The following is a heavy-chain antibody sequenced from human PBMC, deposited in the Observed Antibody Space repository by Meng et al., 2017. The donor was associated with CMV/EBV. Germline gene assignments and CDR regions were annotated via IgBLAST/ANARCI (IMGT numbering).Heavy chain of an antibody. CDR2: IYYSGST. Sequence: VQPQWSGPGLVKPSQTLALTCTVSVGSSSSGDYYSSSIRQPPGKGLEWIGYIYYSGSTYYNPSLKSRVTISVDTSKNQFSLKLSSVTAADTAVYYCARVTSRVAGAFDYWGQGTLVTVSS. D-gene: IGHD1-14*01. CDR3: ARVTSRVAGAFDY. J-gene: IGHJ4*02. V-gene: IGHV4-30-4*08. CDR1: VGSSSSGDYY.